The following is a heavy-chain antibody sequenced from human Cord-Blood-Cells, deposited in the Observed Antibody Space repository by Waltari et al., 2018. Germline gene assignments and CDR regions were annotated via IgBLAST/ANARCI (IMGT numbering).Heavy chain of an antibody. D-gene: IGHD6-13*01. V-gene: IGHV1-2*04. CDR3: ARQGPGSSWYYFDY. CDR2: INPNSGGT. J-gene: IGHJ4*02. CDR1: GYTFTGYY. Sequence: QVQLVQSGAEVKKPGASVKVSCKASGYTFTGYYMHWVRQAPGQGLEWMGWINPNSGGTKYAQKFQGWVTMTRDTSISTAYMELSRLRSDDTAVYYCARQGPGSSWYYFDYWGQGTLVTVSS.